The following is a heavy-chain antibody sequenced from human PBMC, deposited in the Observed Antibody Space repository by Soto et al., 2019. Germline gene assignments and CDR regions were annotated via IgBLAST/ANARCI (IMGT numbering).Heavy chain of an antibody. Sequence: SQTLSLTCASSGDSVSSNSAAWNWIRPSPSRGLEWLGRTYYRSKWYNDYAVSVKSRITINPDTSKNQFSLQLNSVTPEDTAVYYCARGLLYDYYDSSGLDYWGQGTLVTVSS. CDR3: ARGLLYDYYDSSGLDY. J-gene: IGHJ4*02. V-gene: IGHV6-1*01. CDR2: TYYRSKWYN. D-gene: IGHD3-22*01. CDR1: GDSVSSNSAA.